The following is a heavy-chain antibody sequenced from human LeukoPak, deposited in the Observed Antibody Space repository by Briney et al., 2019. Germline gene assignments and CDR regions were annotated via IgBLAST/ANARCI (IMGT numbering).Heavy chain of an antibody. Sequence: PGGSLRLSCAASGFSIGTYWMTWARQAPGKGLEWVANINQDGSGKSYVDSVKGRFTISRDNAKNSLYLQMNSLRAEDTAVYYCARALSTVTKSFDSWGQGTLVTVSS. V-gene: IGHV3-7*01. D-gene: IGHD4-17*01. CDR3: ARALSTVTKSFDS. CDR1: GFSIGTYW. CDR2: INQDGSGK. J-gene: IGHJ4*02.